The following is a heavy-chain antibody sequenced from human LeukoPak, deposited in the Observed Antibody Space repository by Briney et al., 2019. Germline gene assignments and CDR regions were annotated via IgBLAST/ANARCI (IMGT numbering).Heavy chain of an antibody. V-gene: IGHV3-7*01. Sequence: PGGSLRLSCAASGFTFSSYWMSWVRQAPGKGLEWVANIKQDGSEKYYVDSVKGRFTISRDNAKNSLYLQTNSLRAEDTAVYYCARFSGYCSSTSCYYHYYYMDVWGKGTTVTVSS. J-gene: IGHJ6*03. CDR3: ARFSGYCSSTSCYYHYYYMDV. D-gene: IGHD2-2*01. CDR1: GFTFSSYW. CDR2: IKQDGSEK.